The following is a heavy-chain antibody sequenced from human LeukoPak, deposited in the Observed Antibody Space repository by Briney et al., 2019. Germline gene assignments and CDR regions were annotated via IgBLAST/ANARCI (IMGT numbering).Heavy chain of an antibody. J-gene: IGHJ5*02. D-gene: IGHD6-19*01. CDR3: ARVWRSSGWGAWFDP. CDR1: GGSFSGYY. Sequence: PSETLSLTCAVYGGSFSGYYWSWIRKPPGKGLEWIGEINHRESTNYNPSLKSRVTMSVDTSKNQFSLKLSSVTAADTAVYYCARVWRSSGWGAWFDPWGQGTLVTVSS. V-gene: IGHV4-34*01. CDR2: INHREST.